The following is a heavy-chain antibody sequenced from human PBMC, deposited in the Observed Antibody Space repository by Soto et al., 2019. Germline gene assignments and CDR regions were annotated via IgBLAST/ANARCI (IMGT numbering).Heavy chain of an antibody. D-gene: IGHD3-3*01. V-gene: IGHV1-69*13. CDR2: IIPILVKT. CDR3: ARAELRFLQWSPSPHYYGMDV. CDR1: AETFNTYT. J-gene: IGHJ6*02. Sequence: SVKGSCRASAETFNTYTINWGRQAPGQRPEWLGGIIPILVKTKYPQSFQGRVTITADGSTSTVYLELSNLRSDDTALYYCARAELRFLQWSPSPHYYGMDVWGQGTTVTVSS.